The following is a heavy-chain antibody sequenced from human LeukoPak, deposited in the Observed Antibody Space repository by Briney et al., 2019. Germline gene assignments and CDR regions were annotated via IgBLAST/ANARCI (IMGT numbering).Heavy chain of an antibody. J-gene: IGHJ4*01. CDR2: ISGSSKTI. CDR3: ARDSGNYIDS. Sequence: GGSLRLSCTASGFTFSHFSMNWVRLAPGKGLQWVSFISGSSKTIYYGDSVKGRFTISRDNAKNSLYLQMNGLRDEDAALYFCARDSGNYIDSWGQGTQVVVSS. CDR1: GFTFSHFS. D-gene: IGHD2/OR15-2a*01. V-gene: IGHV3-48*02.